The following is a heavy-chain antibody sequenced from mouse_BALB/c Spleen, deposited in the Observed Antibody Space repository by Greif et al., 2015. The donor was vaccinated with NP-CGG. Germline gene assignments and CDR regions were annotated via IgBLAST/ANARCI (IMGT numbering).Heavy chain of an antibody. D-gene: IGHD2-10*02. CDR1: GYTFTSYW. CDR3: ARGGYGNYDAMDY. V-gene: IGHV1S41*01. Sequence: DLVKPGASVKLSCKASGYTFTSYWINWIEQRPGQGLEWIGRIAPGSGSTYYNEMFKGKATLTVDTSSSTAYIQLSSLSSEDSAVYFCARGGYGNYDAMDYWGQGTSATVSS. CDR2: IAPGSGST. J-gene: IGHJ4*01.